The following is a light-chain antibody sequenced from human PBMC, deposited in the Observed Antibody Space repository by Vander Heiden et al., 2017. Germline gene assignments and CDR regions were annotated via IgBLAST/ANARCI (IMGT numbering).Light chain of an antibody. J-gene: IGKJ1*01. CDR1: QSISRY. CDR2: AAS. CDR3: QQTYSNPRA. V-gene: IGKV1-39*01. Sequence: DIQMTQSPSTLSASVGDRVTITCRASQSISRYLNWYQQKPVKAPKLVIYAASSLQSGVPSRFSGSGSGTDFTLTISSLQPEDFATYYCQQTYSNPRAFGQGTKVDIK.